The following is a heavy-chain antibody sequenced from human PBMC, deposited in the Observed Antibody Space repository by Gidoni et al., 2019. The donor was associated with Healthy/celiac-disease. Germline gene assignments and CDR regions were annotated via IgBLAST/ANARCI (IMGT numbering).Heavy chain of an antibody. CDR2: IYYSGST. CDR3: ARLGDCSSTSCHFDY. CDR1: GGSISSSSYY. J-gene: IGHJ4*02. D-gene: IGHD2-2*01. V-gene: IGHV4-39*01. Sequence: QLQLQESGPGLVKPSETLSLTCTVSGGSISSSSYYWGWIRQPPGQGLEWIGSIYYSGSTYYNPSLKSRVTISVDTSKNQFSLKLSSVTAADTAVYYCARLGDCSSTSCHFDYWGQGTLVTVSS.